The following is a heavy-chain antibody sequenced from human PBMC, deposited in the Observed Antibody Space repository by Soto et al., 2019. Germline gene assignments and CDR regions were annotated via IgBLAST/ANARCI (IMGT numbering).Heavy chain of an antibody. V-gene: IGHV1-18*01. Sequence: QVQLVQSGAEVKKPGASVKVSCKASGYTFTSYGISWVRQAPGQGLEWMGWISAYNGNTNYAQKLQCRVTRTTDTSTSTAYMELRSLRSDDTAVYYCANQPHQNSSGWFDYWGQGTLVTVSS. J-gene: IGHJ4*02. CDR2: ISAYNGNT. CDR1: GYTFTSYG. CDR3: ANQPHQNSSGWFDY. D-gene: IGHD6-19*01.